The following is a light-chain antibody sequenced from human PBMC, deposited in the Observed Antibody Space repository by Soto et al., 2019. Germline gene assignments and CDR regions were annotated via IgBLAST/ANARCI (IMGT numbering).Light chain of an antibody. Sequence: IRMTQSPSSLSASTGDRVTITCRASQGISSYLAWYQQKPGKAPKLLIYAASTLQSGVPSRFSGSGSGTDFTLTISCLQSEDFATYYCQQYDSYPRTFGQGTKLEIK. V-gene: IGKV1-8*01. CDR1: QGISSY. J-gene: IGKJ2*02. CDR3: QQYDSYPRT. CDR2: AAS.